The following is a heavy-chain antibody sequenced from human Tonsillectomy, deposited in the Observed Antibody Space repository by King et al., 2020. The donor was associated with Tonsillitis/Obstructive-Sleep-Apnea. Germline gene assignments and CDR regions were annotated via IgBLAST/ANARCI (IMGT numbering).Heavy chain of an antibody. CDR1: GGSISSSSYY. CDR2: IYYSGST. D-gene: IGHD3-3*01. Sequence: LQLQESGPGLVKPSETLSLTCTVSGGSISSSSYYWGWIRQPPGKGLEWIGSIYYSGSTYYNPSLKSRVTISVDTSKNQFSLKLSSVTAADTAVYYCAGRQAYYDFWKTYYYYYMDVWGKGTTVTVSS. V-gene: IGHV4-39*01. J-gene: IGHJ6*03. CDR3: AGRQAYYDFWKTYYYYYMDV.